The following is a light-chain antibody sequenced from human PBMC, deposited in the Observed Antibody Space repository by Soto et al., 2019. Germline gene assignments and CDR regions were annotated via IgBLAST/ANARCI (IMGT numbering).Light chain of an antibody. CDR1: QSIRTY. J-gene: IGKJ1*01. CDR3: HQSYSHPET. Sequence: DIQMTQSPSSLSASVGDRVTITCRASQSIRTYLNWYQQKPGKAPNLLIYSASILQSGVSSRFSGSGYGTAFTLTISSLQPEDLATYFCHQSYSHPETFGQGTQVEIK. CDR2: SAS. V-gene: IGKV1-39*01.